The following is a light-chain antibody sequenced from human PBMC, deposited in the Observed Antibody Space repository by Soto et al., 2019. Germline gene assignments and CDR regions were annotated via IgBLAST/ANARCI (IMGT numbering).Light chain of an antibody. V-gene: IGLV2-23*01. CDR1: SSDVGTYDL. J-gene: IGLJ3*02. Sequence: QPVLTQPASVSGSPGQSITISCTGSSSDVGTYDLVSWYQHHPGAAPKLMIYEATRRPSGISNRFSGSKSGNTASLTISGLQAEDEADYYCCSFAGSNSWVFGGGTQLTVL. CDR2: EAT. CDR3: CSFAGSNSWV.